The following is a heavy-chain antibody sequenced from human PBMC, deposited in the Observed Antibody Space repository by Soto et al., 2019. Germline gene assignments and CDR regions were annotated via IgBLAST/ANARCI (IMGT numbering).Heavy chain of an antibody. D-gene: IGHD2-15*01. V-gene: IGHV6-1*01. J-gene: IGHJ6*02. CDR1: GYSVSSNGAC. CDR2: TYYMAKWFL. Sequence: SQTLSLTCVMSGYSVSSNGACLNWIRQSPARGREGLGRTYYMAKWFLDYASSVQSRMTINQDTSRKQFSLQMNSVTPADTAVYYCARVHCSGGTCLDGLDVWGQGTTVTVSS. CDR3: ARVHCSGGTCLDGLDV.